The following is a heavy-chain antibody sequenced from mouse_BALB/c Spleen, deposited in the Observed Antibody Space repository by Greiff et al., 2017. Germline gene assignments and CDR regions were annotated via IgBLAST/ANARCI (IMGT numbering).Heavy chain of an antibody. J-gene: IGHJ4*01. Sequence: EVQLVETGGGLVQPKGSLKLSCAASGFTFNTNAMNWVRQAPGKGLEWVARIRSKSNNYATYYADSVKDRFTISRDDSQSMLYLQMNNLKTEDTAMYYCVRSRQLGRDYAMDYWGQGTSVTVSS. CDR3: VRSRQLGRDYAMDY. V-gene: IGHV10S3*01. D-gene: IGHD3-2*01. CDR1: GFTFNTNA. CDR2: IRSKSNNYAT.